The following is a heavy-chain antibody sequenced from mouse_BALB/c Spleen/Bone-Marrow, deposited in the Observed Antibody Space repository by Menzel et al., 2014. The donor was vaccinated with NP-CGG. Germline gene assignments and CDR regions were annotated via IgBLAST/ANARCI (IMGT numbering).Heavy chain of an antibody. CDR1: GFTFSSYA. D-gene: IGHD4-1*01. J-gene: IGHJ1*01. CDR3: ASKTGTGYWYFDV. Sequence: EVQLQQSGGGLVKPGGSLKLSCAASGFTFSSYAMSWVRRSPEKRLEWVAEISSGGSYTYYPDTVTGRSTISRDNAKNTLYLEMSSLRSEDTAMYYCASKTGTGYWYFDVWGAGTTVTVSS. V-gene: IGHV5-9-4*01. CDR2: ISSGGSYT.